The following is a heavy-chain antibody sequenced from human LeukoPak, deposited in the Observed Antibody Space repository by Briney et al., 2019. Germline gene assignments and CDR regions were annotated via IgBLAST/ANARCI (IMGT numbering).Heavy chain of an antibody. CDR1: GFTFSSYS. D-gene: IGHD4-17*01. CDR3: AGRATATTLIINCFDP. Sequence: GGSLRLSCAASGFTFSSYSMNWVRQAAGEGLEWVASISSSSSYIYYADSGKGRFTISRDNAKNSLYLQMNSLRAEGTGVYYCAGRATATTLIINCFDPWGHRTPVTASS. CDR2: ISSSSSYI. V-gene: IGHV3-21*01. J-gene: IGHJ5*02.